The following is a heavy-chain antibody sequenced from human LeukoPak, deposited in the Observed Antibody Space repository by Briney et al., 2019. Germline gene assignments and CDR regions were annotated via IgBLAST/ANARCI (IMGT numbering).Heavy chain of an antibody. CDR1: GFSVSGKF. CDR3: ASGDGYLQPY. D-gene: IGHD2-21*01. V-gene: IGHV3-53*01. Sequence: GGSLRLSCAASGFSVSGKFMSWVRQAPGKGLEWVSIIHYDGKIRYAGSVGGRFTIYRDDSENTLFLQINSLRVDDTAVYFCASGDGYLQPYWGQGTLVTVSS. CDR2: IHYDGKI. J-gene: IGHJ4*02.